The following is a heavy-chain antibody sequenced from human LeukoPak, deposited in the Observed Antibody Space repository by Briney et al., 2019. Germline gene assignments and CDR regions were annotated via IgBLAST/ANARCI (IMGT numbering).Heavy chain of an antibody. D-gene: IGHD3-10*01. Sequence: SETLSLTCTVSGGSIGSSTYYWGWIRQPPGKGLEWIGNIYYSGTTYYNPSLKSRVTTSEDTSKNQFYLKLSSVTAADTAVYYCARGSYGSGSYYNGLIYFDYWGQGTLVTVSS. CDR3: ARGSYGSGSYYNGLIYFDY. V-gene: IGHV4-39*01. CDR2: IYYSGTT. CDR1: GGSIGSSTYY. J-gene: IGHJ4*02.